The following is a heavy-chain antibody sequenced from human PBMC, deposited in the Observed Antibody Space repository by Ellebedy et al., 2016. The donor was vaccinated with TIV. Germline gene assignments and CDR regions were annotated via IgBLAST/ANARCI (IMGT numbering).Heavy chain of an antibody. J-gene: IGHJ4*02. CDR1: GFAFSSYS. D-gene: IGHD2-15*01. CDR3: ATDEGGSYDS. Sequence: GESLKISCAASGFAFSSYSMNWVRQAPGKGLEWVSRISRDGDIRGYADSVKGRFTVSRDNAKNTLYLQMNSLRADDTGVYYCATDEGGSYDSWGQGTRVTVSA. V-gene: IGHV3-74*01. CDR2: ISRDGDIR.